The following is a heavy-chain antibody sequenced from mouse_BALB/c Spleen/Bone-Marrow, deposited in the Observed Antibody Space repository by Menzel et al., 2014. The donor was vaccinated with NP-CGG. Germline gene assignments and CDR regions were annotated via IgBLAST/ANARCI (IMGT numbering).Heavy chain of an antibody. CDR3: ARGRGAYGNIRRGYTMDY. CDR1: GFTFSSFG. V-gene: IGHV5-17*02. J-gene: IGHJ4*01. D-gene: IGHD2-1*01. CDR2: ISSGSSTF. Sequence: EVKLEESGGGLVQPGGSRKLSCAASGFTFSSFGMHWVRQAPEKGLEWVAYISSGSSTFYYADTVKGRFTISRDNPTNTLFLQMTSLRSEDTAMYYCARGRGAYGNIRRGYTMDYWGQGTSVTVSS.